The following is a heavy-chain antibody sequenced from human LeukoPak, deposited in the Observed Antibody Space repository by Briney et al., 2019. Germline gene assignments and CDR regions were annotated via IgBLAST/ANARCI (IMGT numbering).Heavy chain of an antibody. D-gene: IGHD4-17*01. V-gene: IGHV3-74*01. CDR3: ADDYGDYLGY. J-gene: IGHJ4*02. CDR1: GYSFTSYW. CDR2: INSDGSST. Sequence: GESLKISCKGSGYSFTSYWMHWVRQAPGKGLVWVSRINSDGSSTSYADSVKGRFTISRDNAKNTLYLQMNSLRAEDTAVYYCADDYGDYLGYWGQGTLVTVSS.